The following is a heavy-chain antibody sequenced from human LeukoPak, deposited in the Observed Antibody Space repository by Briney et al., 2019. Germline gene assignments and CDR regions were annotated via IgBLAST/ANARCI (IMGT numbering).Heavy chain of an antibody. D-gene: IGHD3-10*01. Sequence: SVKVSCKASGGTFTNYAINWVRQAPGQGLEWMGGIIPIFGTANYAQKFQGRVTITADESTSTAYMELSSLRSEDTAVYYCARGYYGSGSYYPSYRYWGQGTLVTVSS. CDR1: GGTFTNYA. CDR3: ARGYYGSGSYYPSYRY. CDR2: IIPIFGTA. J-gene: IGHJ4*02. V-gene: IGHV1-69*01.